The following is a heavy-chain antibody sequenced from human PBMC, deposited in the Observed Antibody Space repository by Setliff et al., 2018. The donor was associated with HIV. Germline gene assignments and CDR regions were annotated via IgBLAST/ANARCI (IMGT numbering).Heavy chain of an antibody. D-gene: IGHD2-2*01. V-gene: IGHV4-4*07. CDR1: GGSISSYY. Sequence: SETLSLTCSVSGGSISSYYWSWIRQPAGKGLEWIGRMYSSGSTNYNPSLKSRVTMSVDTSKNQLSLNLSSVTAADTAVYYCARDGSSTSPIPLWGQGILVTVSS. J-gene: IGHJ4*02. CDR3: ARDGSSTSPIPL. CDR2: MYSSGST.